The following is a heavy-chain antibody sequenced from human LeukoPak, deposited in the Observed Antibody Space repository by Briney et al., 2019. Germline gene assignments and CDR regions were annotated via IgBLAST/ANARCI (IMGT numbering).Heavy chain of an antibody. CDR2: IYYSGST. J-gene: IGHJ4*02. Sequence: SETLSLTCTVSGGSISSYYWSWIRQPPGKGLEWIGSIYYSGSTYYNPSLKSRVTISVDTSKNQFSLKLSSVTAADTAVYYCARLASGYESYYFDYWGQGTLVSVSS. V-gene: IGHV4-39*01. CDR3: ARLASGYESYYFDY. D-gene: IGHD5-12*01. CDR1: GGSISSYY.